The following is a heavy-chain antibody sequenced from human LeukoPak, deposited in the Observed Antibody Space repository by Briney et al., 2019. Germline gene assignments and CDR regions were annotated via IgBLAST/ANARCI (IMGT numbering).Heavy chain of an antibody. V-gene: IGHV4-34*01. D-gene: IGHD3-22*01. J-gene: IGHJ4*02. CDR3: ASDTPYYYYDSSGYFHY. CDR2: INHSGST. CDR1: GGSFSGYY. Sequence: PSETLSLTCAVYGGSFSGYYWSWIRQPPGKGLEWIGEINHSGSTNYNPSLKSRVTISVDTSKNQFSLKLSSVTAADTAVYYCASDTPYYYYDSSGYFHYWDQGTLVTVSS.